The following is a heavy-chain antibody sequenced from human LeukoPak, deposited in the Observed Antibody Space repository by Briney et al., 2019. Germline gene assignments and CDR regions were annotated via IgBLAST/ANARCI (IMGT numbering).Heavy chain of an antibody. J-gene: IGHJ4*02. CDR2: ISGSGGGT. Sequence: GGSLRLSCAVSGFTFSSYAMSWVRQAPGKGLEWVTTISGSGGGTYYADSVKGRFTISRDNAKNSLYLQMTSLRAEDTAVYYCARDRGYCSSTSCPGAYWGQGTLVTVPS. D-gene: IGHD2-2*01. V-gene: IGHV3-23*01. CDR1: GFTFSSYA. CDR3: ARDRGYCSSTSCPGAY.